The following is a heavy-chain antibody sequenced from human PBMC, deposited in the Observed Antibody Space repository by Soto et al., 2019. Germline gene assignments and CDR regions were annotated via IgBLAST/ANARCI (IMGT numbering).Heavy chain of an antibody. V-gene: IGHV3-33*01. J-gene: IGHJ3*02. D-gene: IGHD4-17*01. Sequence: GGSLRLSCAASGFTFSSYGMHWVRQAPGKGLEWVAVIWYDGSNKYYADSVKGRFTISRDNSKNTLYLQMNSLRAEDTAVYYCAREWNGDYAFDIWGQGTMVTVSS. CDR2: IWYDGSNK. CDR1: GFTFSSYG. CDR3: AREWNGDYAFDI.